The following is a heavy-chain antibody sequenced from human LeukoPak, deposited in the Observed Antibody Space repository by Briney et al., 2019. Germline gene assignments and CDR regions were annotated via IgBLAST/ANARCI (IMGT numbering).Heavy chain of an antibody. CDR3: ARDAAYLPRQP. V-gene: IGHV4-39*07. CDR2: IYYSGST. CDR1: GGSISSSSYY. D-gene: IGHD2/OR15-2a*01. J-gene: IGHJ5*02. Sequence: PSETLSLTCTVSGGSISSSSYYWGWIRRPPGKGLEWIGSIYYSGSTYYNPSLKSRVTISVDTSKNQFSLKLSSVTAADTAVYHCARDAAYLPRQPWGQGTLVTVSS.